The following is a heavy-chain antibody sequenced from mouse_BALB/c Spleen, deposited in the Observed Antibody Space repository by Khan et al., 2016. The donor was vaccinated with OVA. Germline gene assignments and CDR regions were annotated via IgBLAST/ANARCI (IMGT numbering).Heavy chain of an antibody. V-gene: IGHV1-7*01. CDR3: AKDIIDY. J-gene: IGHJ2*01. CDR2: INPTSGYT. CDR1: GYTFTYYW. D-gene: IGHD1-3*01. Sequence: QVQLKQSGAELAKPGASVKMSCKASGYTFTYYWMHWIKQGPGQGLEWIGYINPTSGYTDYNQKFKDKATLTADKSSSTAYMQLSSLTSDDSAVDECAKDIIDYWGQGTAVTVSS.